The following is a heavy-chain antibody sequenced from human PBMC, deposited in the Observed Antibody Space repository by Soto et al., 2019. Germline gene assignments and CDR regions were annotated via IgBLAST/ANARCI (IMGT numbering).Heavy chain of an antibody. Sequence: PSETLSLTCTVSAISLSGGDHYWSWVRQPPGKGLQWIGSVYYSGSTYYNPSLESRVTISVDKSKNQFSLKLMSLSAADTAVYYCGRLEGLATISYYFDYWGQGALVSVSS. D-gene: IGHD3-9*01. CDR3: GRLEGLATISYYFDY. V-gene: IGHV4-39*01. CDR2: VYYSGST. CDR1: AISLSGGDHY. J-gene: IGHJ4*02.